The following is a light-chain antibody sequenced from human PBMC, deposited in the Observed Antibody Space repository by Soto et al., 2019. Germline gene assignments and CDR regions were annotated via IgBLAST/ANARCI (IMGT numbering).Light chain of an antibody. V-gene: IGLV2-14*01. Sequence: QSALAQPASMSGSPGQSITISCTGSGSDIATFNYVSRYQQYPDKAPKLLIYLVTSRASGVSHRFSGSKSGNTAALTISGLQPEDEAEYYCNSYSSTSFYVFGTGTKVTV. CDR3: NSYSSTSFYV. CDR1: GSDIATFNY. J-gene: IGLJ1*01. CDR2: LVT.